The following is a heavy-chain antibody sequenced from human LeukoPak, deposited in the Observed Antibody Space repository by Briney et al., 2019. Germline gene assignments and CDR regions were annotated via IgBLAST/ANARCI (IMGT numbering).Heavy chain of an antibody. CDR1: GGTFSSYA. CDR2: IIPIFGTA. CDR3: ASAYYYDSSGYYYGY. D-gene: IGHD3-22*01. J-gene: IGHJ4*02. V-gene: IGHV1-69*05. Sequence: AASVKVSCKASGGTFSSYAISWVRQAPGQGLEWMGGIIPIFGTANYAQKFQGRVTITTDESTSTAYMELSSLRSEDTAVYYCASAYYYDSSGYYYGYGGQGTLVTVSS.